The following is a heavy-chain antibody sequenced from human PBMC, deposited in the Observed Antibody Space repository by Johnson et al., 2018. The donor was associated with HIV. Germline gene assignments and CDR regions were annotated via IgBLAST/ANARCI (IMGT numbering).Heavy chain of an antibody. CDR2: IKSKTDGGTT. Sequence: VQLVESGGGLVEPGGSLRLSCAGSGFTFSDAWMSWVRQAPGKGLEWVGRIKSKTDGGTTDYAAPVKGRFTISRDDSKNTLYLQMNSLKTEDTAVYYCTTERGDPLIGADAFDIWGQGTMVTVSS. J-gene: IGHJ3*02. V-gene: IGHV3-15*01. CDR3: TTERGDPLIGADAFDI. CDR1: GFTFSDAW. D-gene: IGHD3-16*01.